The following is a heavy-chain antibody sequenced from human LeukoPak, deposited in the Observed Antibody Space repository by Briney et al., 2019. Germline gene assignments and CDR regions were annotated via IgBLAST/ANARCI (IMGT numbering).Heavy chain of an antibody. CDR3: AREAGDCSSTSCQEYFQH. J-gene: IGHJ1*01. Sequence: ASVKVSCKASGYTFTGYYMHWVRQAPGQGLEWMGWINPHSGGTNYAQNFQGRVTMTRDTSISTAYMDLSRLRSDDTAVYYCAREAGDCSSTSCQEYFQHWGQGTLVTVSS. CDR2: INPHSGGT. D-gene: IGHD2-2*01. V-gene: IGHV1-2*02. CDR1: GYTFTGYY.